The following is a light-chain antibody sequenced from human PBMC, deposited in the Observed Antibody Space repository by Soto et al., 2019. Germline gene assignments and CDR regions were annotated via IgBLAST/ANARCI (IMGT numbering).Light chain of an antibody. CDR3: CSYAGRRV. CDR2: DVT. J-gene: IGLJ3*02. V-gene: IGLV2-11*01. CDR1: SSDVGDYKY. Sequence: QSVLTQPRSVSGSPGQSVTISCTGTSSDVGDYKYVSWYQHHPGKAPKLMIFDVTERPSGVPDRFSGSKSGNTASLTISGLQAEDEADYYCCSYAGRRVFGGGTKLTVL.